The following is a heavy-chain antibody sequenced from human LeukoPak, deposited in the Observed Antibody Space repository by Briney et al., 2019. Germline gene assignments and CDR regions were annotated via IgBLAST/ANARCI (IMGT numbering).Heavy chain of an antibody. CDR1: VYSFTSYG. J-gene: IGHJ4*02. CDR2: ISAYNGNT. CDR3: ARDSHDSSGYYSY. V-gene: IGHV1-18*01. D-gene: IGHD3-22*01. Sequence: GASGKLSCKASVYSFTSYGITWDRQAPGHGLGWMGWISAYNGNTNYAQKLQGRVTMTTDTSPSTAYMELRSLRSDDTAVYYCARDSHDSSGYYSYWGQGTLVTVSS.